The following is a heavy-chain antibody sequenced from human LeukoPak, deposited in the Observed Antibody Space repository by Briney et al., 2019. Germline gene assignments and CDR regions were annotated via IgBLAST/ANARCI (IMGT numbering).Heavy chain of an antibody. CDR3: ARDKATIFGVVIVNWFDP. CDR2: ISAYNGNT. Sequence: ASVTVSCKASGYTFTSYGISWVRQAPGQGLEWMGWISAYNGNTNYAQKLQGRVTMTTDTSTSTAYMEPRSLRSDDTAVYYCARDKATIFGVVIVNWFDPWGQGTLVTVSS. J-gene: IGHJ5*02. CDR1: GYTFTSYG. D-gene: IGHD3-3*01. V-gene: IGHV1-18*01.